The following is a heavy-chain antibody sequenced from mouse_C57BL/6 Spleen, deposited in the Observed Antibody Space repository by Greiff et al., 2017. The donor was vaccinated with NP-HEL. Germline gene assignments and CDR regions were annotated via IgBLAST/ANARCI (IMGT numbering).Heavy chain of an antibody. CDR3: ARYGTLDLLSFAY. CDR2: IYPGSGST. J-gene: IGHJ3*01. CDR1: GYTFTSYW. V-gene: IGHV1-55*01. D-gene: IGHD2-1*01. Sequence: QVQLQQPGAELVKPGASVKMSCKASGYTFTSYWITWVKQRPGQGLEWIGDIYPGSGSTNYNEKFKSKATLTVDTSSSTAYMQLSSLTSEDSAVYYCARYGTLDLLSFAYWGQGTLVTVSA.